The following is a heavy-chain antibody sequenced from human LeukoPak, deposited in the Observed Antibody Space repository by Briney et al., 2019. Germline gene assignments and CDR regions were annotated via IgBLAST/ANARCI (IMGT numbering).Heavy chain of an antibody. CDR2: INPDGGFT. V-gene: IGHV1-2*02. J-gene: IGHJ4*02. Sequence: ASVKVSCKASEYTFTDYYIHWVRQAPGQGLEWIGWINPDGGFTSYAQKFQGRVTMNRDMSIGTAYMELSRLTSDDTAVYYCARDDYGGNSFDHWGQGTLVLVSS. CDR3: ARDDYGGNSFDH. CDR1: EYTFTDYY. D-gene: IGHD4/OR15-4a*01.